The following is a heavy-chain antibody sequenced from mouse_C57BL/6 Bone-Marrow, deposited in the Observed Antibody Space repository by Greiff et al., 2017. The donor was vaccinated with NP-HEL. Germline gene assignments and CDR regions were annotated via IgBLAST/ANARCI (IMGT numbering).Heavy chain of an antibody. D-gene: IGHD5-5*01. CDR3: ARGDYPTDY. CDR2: INPYNGGT. J-gene: IGHJ2*01. CDR1: GYTFTDYY. V-gene: IGHV1-19*01. Sequence: EVQLQQSGPVLVKPGASVKMSCKASGYTFTDYYMNWVKQSHGKSLEWIGVINPYNGGTSYNQKFKGKATLTVDKSSSTAYMELNSLTSEDSAVYYCARGDYPTDYWGKGTTLTVSS.